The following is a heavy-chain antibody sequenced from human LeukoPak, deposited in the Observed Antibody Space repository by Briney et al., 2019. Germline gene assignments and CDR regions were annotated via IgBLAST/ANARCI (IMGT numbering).Heavy chain of an antibody. V-gene: IGHV3-74*01. J-gene: IGHJ3*02. D-gene: IGHD6-13*01. Sequence: GGSLRLSCAASGFTFSSFWMYWVRQAPGKGLVWVSRTNSGGSSIGYADSVKGRFTISRDNAKNTLSLQMDSLRAEDTAVYFCASAGRVGDIFDIWGQGTMVTVSS. CDR2: TNSGGSSI. CDR3: ASAGRVGDIFDI. CDR1: GFTFSSFW.